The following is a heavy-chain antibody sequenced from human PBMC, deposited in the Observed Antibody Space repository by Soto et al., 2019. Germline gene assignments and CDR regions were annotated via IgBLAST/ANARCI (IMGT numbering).Heavy chain of an antibody. CDR1: GGTFSSDA. CDR3: ARGSSYSDSNGYSTEFSAS. J-gene: IGHJ1*01. Sequence: SVKVSCKAPGGTFSSDAISWVGQAPGQGLEWMGGVVPILGTANYAQKFQGRVTITADKSTSTAYMELSSLRSEDTAVYYSARGSSYSDSNGYSTEFSASCGQGTLLPVAS. D-gene: IGHD3-22*01. V-gene: IGHV1-69*06. CDR2: VVPILGTA.